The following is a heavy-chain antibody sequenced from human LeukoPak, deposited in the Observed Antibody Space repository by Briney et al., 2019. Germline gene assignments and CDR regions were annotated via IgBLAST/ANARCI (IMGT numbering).Heavy chain of an antibody. CDR1: GFTFSSYW. V-gene: IGHV3-7*01. CDR2: IKQDGSEK. Sequence: GGSLRLSCAASGFTFSSYWMSWVRQAPGKGLEWVANIKQDGSEKYYVYSVKGRFTISRDNAKNSLYLQMNSLRAEDTAVYYCAREYYDFWSGYYQHFDYWGQGTLVTVSS. CDR3: AREYYDFWSGYYQHFDY. J-gene: IGHJ4*02. D-gene: IGHD3-3*01.